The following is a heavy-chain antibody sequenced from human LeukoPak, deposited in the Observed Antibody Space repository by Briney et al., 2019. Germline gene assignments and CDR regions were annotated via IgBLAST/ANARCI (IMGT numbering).Heavy chain of an antibody. D-gene: IGHD4-17*01. V-gene: IGHV3-48*03. CDR2: ISPSGRTI. J-gene: IGHJ4*02. CDR3: AREKQDYGILDH. Sequence: GGSLRLSCAASGFTFSSYEMKWVRQAPGKGLEWVSHISPSGRTIYYTDSVKGRFTISRDNAKNSLYLQMNNLKTEDTAVYYCAREKQDYGILDHWGQGTLVTVSS. CDR1: GFTFSSYE.